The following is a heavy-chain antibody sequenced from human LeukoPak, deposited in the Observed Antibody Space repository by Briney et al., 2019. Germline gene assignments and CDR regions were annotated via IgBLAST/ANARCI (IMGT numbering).Heavy chain of an antibody. Sequence: SETLSLTCTVSGGSISSSSYYWGWIRQPPGKGLEWIGSIYYSGSTYYNPSLKSRVTISVDTSKNQFSLKLSSVTAADTAVYYCARDPRAEKRVWWGEPSDGMDVWGQGTTVTVSS. CDR1: GGSISSSSYY. CDR3: ARDPRAEKRVWWGEPSDGMDV. V-gene: IGHV4-39*07. CDR2: IYYSGST. J-gene: IGHJ6*02. D-gene: IGHD3-16*01.